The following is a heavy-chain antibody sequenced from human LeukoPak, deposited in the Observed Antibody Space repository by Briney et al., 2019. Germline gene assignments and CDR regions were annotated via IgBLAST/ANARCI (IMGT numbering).Heavy chain of an antibody. CDR2: ISGSGGST. D-gene: IGHD6-19*01. CDR3: AKVQSIAVAGTPGY. J-gene: IGHJ4*02. Sequence: RPGGSLRLSCAASGFTFSSYAMSWVRQAPGKGLEWVSAISGSGGSTYYADSVKGRFTISRDNSKNTLYLQMNSLRAEDTAVYYCAKVQSIAVAGTPGYWGQGTLVTVSS. V-gene: IGHV3-23*01. CDR1: GFTFSSYA.